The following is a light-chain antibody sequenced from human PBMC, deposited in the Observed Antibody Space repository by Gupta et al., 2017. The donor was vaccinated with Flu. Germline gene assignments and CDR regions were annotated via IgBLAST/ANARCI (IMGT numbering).Light chain of an antibody. Sequence: NGKSSQSVLYSSNNNNYLAWYQQKQGQPPKLLIYWASTRESGVPDRFSGSGSGTDVTLTISSLQAEDVAVYYCQQYYTSPYSFGQGTKLEIK. V-gene: IGKV4-1*01. CDR3: QQYYTSPYS. CDR2: WAS. CDR1: QSVLYSSNNNNY. J-gene: IGKJ2*01.